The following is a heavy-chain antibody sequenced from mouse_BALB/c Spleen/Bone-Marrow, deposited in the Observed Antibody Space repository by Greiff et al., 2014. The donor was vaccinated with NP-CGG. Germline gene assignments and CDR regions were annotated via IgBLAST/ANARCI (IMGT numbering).Heavy chain of an antibody. CDR2: IDPANGNT. D-gene: IGHD1-1*01. V-gene: IGHV14-3*02. CDR1: GFNIKDTY. Sequence: EVKLVESGAELVKPGASVKLSCTASGFNIKDTYMHWVKQRPEQGLEWIGRIDPANGNTKYDPKFQGKATITADTSSNTAYLQLSSLTSEDTAVYYCARSRDYGSSYYAMDYWGQGTPVTVSS. CDR3: ARSRDYGSSYYAMDY. J-gene: IGHJ4*01.